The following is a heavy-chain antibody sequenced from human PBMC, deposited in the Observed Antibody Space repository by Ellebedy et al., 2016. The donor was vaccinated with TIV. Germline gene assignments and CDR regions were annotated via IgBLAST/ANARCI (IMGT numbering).Heavy chain of an antibody. CDR2: IIPIFGTA. CDR1: GGTFSSYA. D-gene: IGHD3-10*01. V-gene: IGHV1-69*13. Sequence: SVKVSCXASGGTFSSYAISWVRQAPGQGLEWMGGIIPIFGTANYAQKFQGRVTITADESTSTAYMELSSLRSEDTAVYYCARESITMVRGVIGDIYYFDYWGQGTLVTVSS. CDR3: ARESITMVRGVIGDIYYFDY. J-gene: IGHJ4*02.